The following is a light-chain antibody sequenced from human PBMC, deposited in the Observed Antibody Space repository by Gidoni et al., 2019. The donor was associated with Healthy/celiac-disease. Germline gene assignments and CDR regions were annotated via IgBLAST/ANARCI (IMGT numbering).Light chain of an antibody. CDR2: GAS. Sequence: EIVMTQSPATLSVSPGERATLTCRARQSDSSNLAWYQQKTGQAPRLLIYGASHRATGSQARLSGSGWGTELTLTISSLQSEDVAVYYYQQYNNWPTMCRFGQGTKLEIK. CDR1: QSDSSN. CDR3: QQYNNWPTMCR. V-gene: IGKV3-15*01. J-gene: IGKJ2*04.